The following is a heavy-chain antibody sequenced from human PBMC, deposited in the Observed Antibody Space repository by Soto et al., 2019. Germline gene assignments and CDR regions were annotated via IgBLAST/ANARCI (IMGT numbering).Heavy chain of an antibody. Sequence: GGSLRLSCAASGFSFSSYSIHWVRQAPGKGLEWVAVISYDGSNKYYADSVKGRFTISRDNSKNTLYLQMNSLRAEDTAVYYCAREWAVAGIAMFDPWGQGT. D-gene: IGHD6-19*01. CDR3: AREWAVAGIAMFDP. CDR2: ISYDGSNK. J-gene: IGHJ5*02. V-gene: IGHV3-30*04. CDR1: GFSFSSYS.